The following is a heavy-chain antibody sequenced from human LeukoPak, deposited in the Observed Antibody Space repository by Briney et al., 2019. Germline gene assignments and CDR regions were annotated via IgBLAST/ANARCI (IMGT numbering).Heavy chain of an antibody. Sequence: ASVKVSCTASGGTFSSYAISWVPQAPGQGLEWMGRIIPILGIANYAQKFQGRVTITADKSTSTAYMELSSLRSEDTAVYYCARDPPQTPSSSQGDYWGQGTLVTVSS. J-gene: IGHJ4*02. D-gene: IGHD6-6*01. V-gene: IGHV1-69*04. CDR1: GGTFSSYA. CDR3: ARDPPQTPSSSQGDY. CDR2: IIPILGIA.